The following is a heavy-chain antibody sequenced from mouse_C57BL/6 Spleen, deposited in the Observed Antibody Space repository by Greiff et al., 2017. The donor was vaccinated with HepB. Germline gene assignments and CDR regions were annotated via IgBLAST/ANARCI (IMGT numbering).Heavy chain of an antibody. CDR3: ARDRDYSMYFDV. CDR2: ISYDGSN. V-gene: IGHV3-6*01. CDR1: GYSITSGYY. D-gene: IGHD2-5*01. J-gene: IGHJ1*03. Sequence: ESGPGLVKPSQSLSLTCSVTGYSITSGYYWNWIRQFPGNKLEWMGYISYDGSNNYNPSLKNRISITRDTSKNQFFLKLNSVTTEDTATYYCARDRDYSMYFDVWGTGTTVTVSS.